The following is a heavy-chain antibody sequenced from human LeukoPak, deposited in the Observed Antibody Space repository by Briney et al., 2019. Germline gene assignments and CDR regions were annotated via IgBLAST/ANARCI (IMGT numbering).Heavy chain of an antibody. CDR1: GVSITTSTHY. Sequence: SETLSLTCTASGVSITTSTHYWAWIRQPPGKGLEWIASMFYRGSTYYNASLRSRVTLSVDTSMNQFSLKLSSVTASDTATFYCVRQGGWGGAASLIEFWGQGILVTVSS. CDR3: VRQGGWGGAASLIEF. J-gene: IGHJ4*02. CDR2: MFYRGST. D-gene: IGHD2-15*01. V-gene: IGHV4-39*01.